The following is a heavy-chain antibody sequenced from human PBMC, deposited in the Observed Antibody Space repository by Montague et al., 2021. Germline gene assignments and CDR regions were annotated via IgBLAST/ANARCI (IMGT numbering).Heavy chain of an antibody. V-gene: IGHV3-23*01. J-gene: IGHJ4*02. CDR3: AKNRAAPGRSSFDY. Sequence: SLRLSCAASGFTFSGYAMSLVRQAPGKGLEWVSGTSATGGGTFYADSVKGRFIISRDNSKNTLFLQMNSLRADDTAVYYCAKNRAAPGRSSFDYWGQGTLVTVSS. CDR2: TSATGGGT. CDR1: GFTFSGYA. D-gene: IGHD6-13*01.